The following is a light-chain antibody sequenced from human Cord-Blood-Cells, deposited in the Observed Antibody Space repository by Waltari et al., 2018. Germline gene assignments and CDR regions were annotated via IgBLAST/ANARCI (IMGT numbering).Light chain of an antibody. CDR3: QAWDSSTAV. V-gene: IGLV3-1*01. Sequence: SYELTQPPSVSVSPGQTASITCSGDKLGDKYACWYQQKPGQSPVLVIYQDNKRPSGIPERFSGSNSGNTATLPISGTQAMDEADYYCQAWDSSTAVFGGGTKLTVL. CDR1: KLGDKY. CDR2: QDN. J-gene: IGLJ3*02.